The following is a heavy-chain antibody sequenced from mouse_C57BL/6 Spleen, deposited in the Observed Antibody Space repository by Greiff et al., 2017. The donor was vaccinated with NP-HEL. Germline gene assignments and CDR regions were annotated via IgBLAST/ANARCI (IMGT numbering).Heavy chain of an antibody. CDR3: ARSSPYYFDY. CDR1: GYAFSSYW. J-gene: IGHJ2*01. CDR2: IYPGDGDT. Sequence: VQRVESGAELVKPGASVKISCKASGYAFSSYWMNWVKQRPGKGLEWIGQIYPGDGDTNYNGKFKGKATLTADKSSSTAYMQLSSLTSEDSAVYFCARSSPYYFDYWGQGTTLTVSS. V-gene: IGHV1-80*01.